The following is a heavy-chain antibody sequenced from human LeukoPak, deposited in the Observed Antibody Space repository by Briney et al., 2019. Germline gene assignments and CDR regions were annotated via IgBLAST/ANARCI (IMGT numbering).Heavy chain of an antibody. CDR1: GGSISSYY. CDR2: IYYSGST. Sequence: SETLSLTCTVSGGSISSYYWSWIRQPPGKGLEWIGYIYYSGSTNYNPSLKSRVTISVDTSKNQFSLKLSSVTAADTAVYYCARGPRTLAMVRGAGFDYWGQGTLVTVSS. V-gene: IGHV4-59*01. J-gene: IGHJ4*02. CDR3: ARGPRTLAMVRGAGFDY. D-gene: IGHD3-10*01.